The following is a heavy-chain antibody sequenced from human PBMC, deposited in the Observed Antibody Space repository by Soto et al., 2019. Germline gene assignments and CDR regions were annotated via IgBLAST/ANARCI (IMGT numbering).Heavy chain of an antibody. CDR2: ITTGIYI. D-gene: IGHD2-8*01. CDR3: ARDLNTGVFQAIEI. V-gene: IGHV3-21*01. Sequence: EVQLVESGGGLVKPGGSLRLSCAASGFTFSSYDMNWVRQAPGRGLEWVSSITTGIYIYYADSLKGLFTISSDNAKNSLYLPMNSLRADDTAVYYGARDLNTGVFQAIEIWGQGTTFTVAS. J-gene: IGHJ3*02. CDR1: GFTFSSYD.